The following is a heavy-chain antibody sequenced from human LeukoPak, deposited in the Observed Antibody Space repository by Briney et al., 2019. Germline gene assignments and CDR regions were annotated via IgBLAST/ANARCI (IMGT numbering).Heavy chain of an antibody. CDR3: RHGPRYNWFDP. CDR2: IYWNDDK. Sequence: SGPTLVKPTQTLTLTCAFSGFSLSTSGVGVGWIRQPPGKALEWLALIYWNDDKRYSPSPKSRLTITKDTSKNQAVLTMTNMHPVYTATYYYRHGPRYNWFDPWGQGTLVTVSS. J-gene: IGHJ5*02. V-gene: IGHV2-5*01. CDR1: GFSLSTSGVG.